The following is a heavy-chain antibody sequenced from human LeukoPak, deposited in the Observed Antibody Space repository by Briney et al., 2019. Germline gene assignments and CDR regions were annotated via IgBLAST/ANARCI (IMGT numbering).Heavy chain of an antibody. CDR3: ARDPYSGNYGNYYYYYMDV. CDR2: ITSSGTYI. J-gene: IGHJ6*03. Sequence: GGSLRLSCANSGFTFNNYNMNWVRQAPGRALEWVSSITSSGTYIFYADSVKGRFTISRDNAKNSLYPQMNSLGPEDTAVYYCARDPYSGNYGNYYYYYMDVWGKGTTVTISS. D-gene: IGHD1-26*01. V-gene: IGHV3-21*01. CDR1: GFTFNNYN.